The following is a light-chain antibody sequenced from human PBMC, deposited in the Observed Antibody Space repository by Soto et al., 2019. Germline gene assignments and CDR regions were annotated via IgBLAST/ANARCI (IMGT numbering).Light chain of an antibody. CDR2: GSS. CDR3: QHRREWPRT. Sequence: EIVLTQSPATLSVSPGERATLSCRASQSVSSNLGWYQQKPGQAPRLLIYGSSTRATGVPARFSGSGSGTDFTLTISSLEPEDFAVYYCQHRREWPRTFGQGTKVDIK. V-gene: IGKV3-15*01. J-gene: IGKJ2*02. CDR1: QSVSSN.